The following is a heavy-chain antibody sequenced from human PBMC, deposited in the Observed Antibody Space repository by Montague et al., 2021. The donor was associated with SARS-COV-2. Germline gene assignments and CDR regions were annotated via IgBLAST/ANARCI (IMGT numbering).Heavy chain of an antibody. CDR3: ARFFGPYYYSLDV. D-gene: IGHD3-10*01. CDR2: IYYRGTT. Sequence: SETLSLTCSVSGGSISSDYWSWIRQSPGKGLEWIGYIYYRGTTNYNPSHKSRVTFSVDTSKNQFSLKLGSVTAADTAVYYCARFFGPYYYSLDVWGQGTTVTVSS. V-gene: IGHV4-59*01. J-gene: IGHJ6*02. CDR1: GGSISSDY.